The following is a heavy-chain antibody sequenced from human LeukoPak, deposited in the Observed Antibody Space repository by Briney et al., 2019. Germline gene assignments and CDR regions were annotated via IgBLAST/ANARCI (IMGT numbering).Heavy chain of an antibody. CDR1: GCTFTGYY. V-gene: IGHV1-2*02. J-gene: IGHJ6*02. Sequence: ASVKVSCRASGCTFTGYYMHWVRQAPGQGLEWMGWINPNSGGTNYAQKFQGRVTMTRDTSISTAYMELSRLRSDDTAVYYCARGCSSTSCSVDAWGQGTTVTVSS. CDR3: ARGCSSTSCSVDA. CDR2: INPNSGGT. D-gene: IGHD2-2*01.